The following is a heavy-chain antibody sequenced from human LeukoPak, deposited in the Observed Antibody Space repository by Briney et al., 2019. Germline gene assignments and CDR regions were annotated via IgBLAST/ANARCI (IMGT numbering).Heavy chain of an antibody. J-gene: IGHJ5*01. Sequence: GGSLRLSCAASGFTVSNNFMSWVRQAPGKGLEWVSVIYSGGSTYYADSVKGRFTISRDNSKNTLYLQMNSLRAEDTAVYYCARGFELITFGGAIGKLNWFDSWGQGTLVTVSS. V-gene: IGHV3-53*01. CDR2: IYSGGST. CDR3: ARGFELITFGGAIGKLNWFDS. CDR1: GFTVSNNF. D-gene: IGHD3-16*01.